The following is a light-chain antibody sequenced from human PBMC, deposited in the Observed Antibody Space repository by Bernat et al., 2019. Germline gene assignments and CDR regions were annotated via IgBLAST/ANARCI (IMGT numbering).Light chain of an antibody. CDR3: SSYSTSSIPVV. Sequence: QSALTQPASVSGSPGQSITISCTGTSSDVGAYNYVSWYLQHPGEAPKLMIYDVNNRPPGVSNRFSGSKSGNTASLTISGLQIEDEADYFCSSYSTSSIPVVFGGGTRLTVL. CDR2: DVN. J-gene: IGLJ2*01. CDR1: SSDVGAYNY. V-gene: IGLV2-14*03.